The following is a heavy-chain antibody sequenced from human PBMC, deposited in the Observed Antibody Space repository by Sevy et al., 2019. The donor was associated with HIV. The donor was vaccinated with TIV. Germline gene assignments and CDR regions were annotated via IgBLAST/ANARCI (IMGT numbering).Heavy chain of an antibody. D-gene: IGHD6-13*01. Sequence: GESLKISCKGSGYSFTSYWIGWVRQMPGKGLGWRGIIYPGDSDTRYSTSFQGQVTISDDKSISTAYLQWGSLKASDNAMYDCARTTAVAGTKFFDFWGQGTLVTVSS. V-gene: IGHV5-51*01. CDR2: IYPGDSDT. CDR1: GYSFTSYW. CDR3: ARTTAVAGTKFFDF. J-gene: IGHJ4*02.